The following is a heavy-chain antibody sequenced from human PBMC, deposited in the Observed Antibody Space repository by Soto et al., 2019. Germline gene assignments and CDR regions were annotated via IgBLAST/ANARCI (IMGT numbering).Heavy chain of an antibody. J-gene: IGHJ4*02. CDR3: AKGGGGDHGY. D-gene: IGHD3-16*01. CDR2: ITITGDTT. CDR1: GFIFTTSD. Sequence: EVQLVQSEGGLVQPGGSLRLSCEASGFIFTTSDMSWVRQAPGKGLEWISSITITGDTTHYADSVKGRFTISRDNYRNPVYLQMNSPSAEDTAVYYCAKGGGGDHGYWWQGTLVAVSS. V-gene: IGHV3-23*04.